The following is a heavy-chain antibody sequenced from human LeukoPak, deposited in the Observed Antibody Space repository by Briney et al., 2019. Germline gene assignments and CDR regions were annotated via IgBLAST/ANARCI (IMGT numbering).Heavy chain of an antibody. J-gene: IGHJ5*02. V-gene: IGHV4-39*07. CDR1: GGSISSSSYY. CDR2: IYYSGST. Sequence: SETLSLTCTVSGGSISSSSYYWGWIRQPPGKGLEWIGSIYYSGSTYYNPSLKSRVTISVDTSKNQFSLKLSSVTAADTAVYYCARGYYYDSSGYCFDPWGQGTLVTVSS. D-gene: IGHD3-22*01. CDR3: ARGYYYDSSGYCFDP.